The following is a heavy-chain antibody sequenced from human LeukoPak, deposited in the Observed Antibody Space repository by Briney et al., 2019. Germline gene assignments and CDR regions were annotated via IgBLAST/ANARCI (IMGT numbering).Heavy chain of an antibody. CDR1: GGSFSGYY. D-gene: IGHD3-16*02. Sequence: SETLSLTCAVYGGSFSGYYWSWIRQPPGKGLEWIGYIYYSGSTNYNPSLKSRVTISVDTSKNQFSLKLSSVTAADTAAYYCARVDDYVWGSYRFHYYYMDVWGKGTTVTVSS. V-gene: IGHV4-59*01. CDR2: IYYSGST. J-gene: IGHJ6*03. CDR3: ARVDDYVWGSYRFHYYYMDV.